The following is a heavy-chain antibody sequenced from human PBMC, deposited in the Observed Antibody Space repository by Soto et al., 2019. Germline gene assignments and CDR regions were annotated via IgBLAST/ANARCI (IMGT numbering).Heavy chain of an antibody. Sequence: EVQLLESGGGLVQPGGSLRLSCAASGFTFSTHAMIWVRQAPGKGLNWVSTVDVGGGSTYYTDSVKGRFTVSRDNSKNTVYLQLNTPRAEATATYFCARCSGPAGGVACVIWGQGTMVTSSS. D-gene: IGHD6-25*01. J-gene: IGHJ3*02. CDR2: VDVGGGST. CDR3: ARCSGPAGGVACVI. CDR1: GFTFSTHA. V-gene: IGHV3-23*01.